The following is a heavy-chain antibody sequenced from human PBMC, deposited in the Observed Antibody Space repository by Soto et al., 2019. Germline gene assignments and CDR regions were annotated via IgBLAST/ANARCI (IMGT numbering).Heavy chain of an antibody. V-gene: IGHV3-33*01. Sequence: QVQLVESGGGVVQPGRSLRLSCAASGFTFSSYGMHWVRQAPGKGLEWVAVIWYDGSNKYYADSVKGRFTISRDNSKNTLYLQMNSLRAEDTAVYYCASDRGGRHSVYYGMDVWGQGTTVTVSS. CDR1: GFTFSSYG. CDR2: IWYDGSNK. CDR3: ASDRGGRHSVYYGMDV. D-gene: IGHD2-15*01. J-gene: IGHJ6*02.